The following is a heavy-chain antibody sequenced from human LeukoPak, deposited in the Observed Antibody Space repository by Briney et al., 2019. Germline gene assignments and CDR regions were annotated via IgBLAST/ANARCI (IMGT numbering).Heavy chain of an antibody. Sequence: GESLKISCKASGYSFPDYWIGWVRQPPGKGLEWMGIIYPGDSDTRSSPSFQGQVTISADKSISTAYLQWSSLKASDIAMYYCARADQLRWFGDPRRPYYYGMDVWGQGTTVTVSS. CDR1: GYSFPDYW. J-gene: IGHJ6*02. CDR3: ARADQLRWFGDPRRPYYYGMDV. CDR2: IYPGDSDT. D-gene: IGHD3-10*01. V-gene: IGHV5-51*01.